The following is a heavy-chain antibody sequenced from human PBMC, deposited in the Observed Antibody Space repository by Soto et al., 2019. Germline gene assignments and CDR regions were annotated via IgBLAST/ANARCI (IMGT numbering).Heavy chain of an antibody. V-gene: IGHV1-3*01. CDR2: INAGNGNT. CDR3: ARELGVVVPAAISVGS. CDR1: GYTFTSYA. D-gene: IGHD2-2*01. Sequence: QVQLVQSGAEVKKPGASVKVSCKASGYTFTSYAMHWVRQAPGQRLEWMGWINAGNGNTKYSQKFQGRVTITRDTSASTAYMELSSLRSEDTAVYYCARELGVVVPAAISVGSWGQGTLVTVSS. J-gene: IGHJ5*02.